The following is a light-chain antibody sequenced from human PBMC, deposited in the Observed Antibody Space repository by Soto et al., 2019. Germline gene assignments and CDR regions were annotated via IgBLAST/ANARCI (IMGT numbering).Light chain of an antibody. CDR2: DNT. CDR3: AAWDDSLNAWV. J-gene: IGLJ3*02. CDR1: SSDIGAGYR. V-gene: IGLV1-40*01. Sequence: QSVLTQPPSVSGAPGERVTISCTGSSSDIGAGYRVRWYQQVPGTAPKLLIYDNTNRPSGVPARFSGSKSGTSASLAISGLQAEDEADYYCAAWDDSLNAWVFGGGTKLTVL.